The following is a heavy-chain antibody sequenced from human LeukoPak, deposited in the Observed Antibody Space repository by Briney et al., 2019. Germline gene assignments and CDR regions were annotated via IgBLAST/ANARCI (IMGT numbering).Heavy chain of an antibody. CDR2: ISYDGSNK. D-gene: IGHD3-16*01. Sequence: QSGGSLRLSCAASGFTFSNYDIHWVRQAPGKGLQWVAVISYDGSNKYYAVSVKGRFTISRDNSKNTLYLQMNSLRAEDTAVYYCAKDVELGGGYYYYGMDVWGQGTTVTVSS. CDR1: GFTFSNYD. CDR3: AKDVELGGGYYYYGMDV. V-gene: IGHV3-30*18. J-gene: IGHJ6*02.